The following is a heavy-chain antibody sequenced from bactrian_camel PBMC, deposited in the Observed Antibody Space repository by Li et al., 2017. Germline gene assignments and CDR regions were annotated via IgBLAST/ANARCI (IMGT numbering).Heavy chain of an antibody. CDR3: AAAPLPWADAGRWCLSEKAYGANY. J-gene: IGHJ4*01. CDR2: LASPSDGRI. D-gene: IGHD3*01. CDR1: DYTFRTNC. V-gene: IGHV3S59*01. Sequence: VQLVESGGGSVQAGGSLRLSCATSDYTFRTNCLGWFRQAPGKEREGVAALASPSDGRIAYADSVKGRFVISKDNQKNILYLQMDNLKPEDTGMYYCAAAPLPWADAGRWCLSEKAYGANYWGQGTQVTVS.